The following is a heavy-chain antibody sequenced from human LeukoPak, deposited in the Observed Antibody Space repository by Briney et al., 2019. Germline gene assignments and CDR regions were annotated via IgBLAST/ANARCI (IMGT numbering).Heavy chain of an antibody. D-gene: IGHD3-10*01. CDR2: IYYSGST. CDR3: ARGRRITTMDV. Sequence: SETLSHTCTVSGGSISSYYWSWIRQPPGKGLEWIGYIYYSGSTNHNPSLKSRVTISVDTSKNQFSLKLSSVTAADTAVYYCARGRRITTMDVWGQGTTVTVSS. J-gene: IGHJ6*02. CDR1: GGSISSYY. V-gene: IGHV4-59*01.